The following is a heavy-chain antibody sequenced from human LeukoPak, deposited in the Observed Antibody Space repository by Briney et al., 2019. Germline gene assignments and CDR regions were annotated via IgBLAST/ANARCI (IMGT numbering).Heavy chain of an antibody. J-gene: IGHJ4*02. CDR1: GFTFSSYS. D-gene: IGHD3-22*01. V-gene: IGHV3-21*01. CDR2: ISSSSSYI. Sequence: GGSLRLSCAASGFTFSSYSMNWVRDAPGKGLEWVSSISSSSSYIYYADSVKGRFTISRDNAKNSLYLQMNSLRAEDTAVYYCARDRYYYDSSGYYPGFDYWGQGTLVTVSS. CDR3: ARDRYYYDSSGYYPGFDY.